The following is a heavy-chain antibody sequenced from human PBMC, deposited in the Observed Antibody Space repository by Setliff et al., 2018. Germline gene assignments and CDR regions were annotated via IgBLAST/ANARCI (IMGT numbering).Heavy chain of an antibody. CDR2: IHYSGST. V-gene: IGHV4-38-2*01. J-gene: IGHJ4*02. CDR3: ATTGTYRYFDY. Sequence: SETLSLTCAVSGYSISTNYYWGWIRQPPGKGLEWIGSIHYSGSTYYTPSLKSRVTISVDTSRNQFSLRLNSVTASDTAVYYCATTGTYRYFDYWGQGTLVTVSS. CDR1: GYSISTNYY. D-gene: IGHD1-1*01.